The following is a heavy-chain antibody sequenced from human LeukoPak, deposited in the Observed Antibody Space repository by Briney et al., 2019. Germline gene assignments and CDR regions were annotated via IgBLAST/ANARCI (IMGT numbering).Heavy chain of an antibody. CDR3: ATLSYDYESSGHRDY. V-gene: IGHV3-30*03. Sequence: QAGGSLRLSCAASGFTFSSYGMHWVRQAPGKGLEWVAVISYDGSNKYYADSVKGRFTISRDNAKNSLYLQMNSLRDEDTALYYCATLSYDYESSGHRDYWGQGTLVTVSS. CDR1: GFTFSSYG. D-gene: IGHD3-22*01. CDR2: ISYDGSNK. J-gene: IGHJ4*02.